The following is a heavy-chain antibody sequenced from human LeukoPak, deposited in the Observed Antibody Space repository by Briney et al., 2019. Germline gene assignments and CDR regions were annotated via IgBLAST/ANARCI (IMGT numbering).Heavy chain of an antibody. J-gene: IGHJ4*02. CDR1: KFTVSSNY. CDR2: ISGSGGST. V-gene: IGHV3-23*01. Sequence: SGGSLRLSCAASKFTVSSNYMSWVRQAPGKGLEWVSAISGSGGSTYYADSVKGRFTISRDNSKNTLYLQMNSLRAEDTAVYYCAKSRDYDFWSGYYSPLHFDYWGQGTLVTVSS. D-gene: IGHD3-3*01. CDR3: AKSRDYDFWSGYYSPLHFDY.